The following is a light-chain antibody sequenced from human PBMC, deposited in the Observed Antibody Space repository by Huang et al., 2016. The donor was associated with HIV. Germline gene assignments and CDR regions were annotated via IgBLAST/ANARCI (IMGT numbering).Light chain of an antibody. CDR1: QSVSSSY. J-gene: IGKJ2*01. Sequence: DIVFTQSPGTLSLSPGERATLSCRASQSVSSSYLAWYQQKPGQAPRLLIYGASSRATGIPDRFIGSGSGTDFTLTISRLEPEDCAVYYCQQYGSSPLTFGQGTKLEIK. V-gene: IGKV3-20*01. CDR3: QQYGSSPLT. CDR2: GAS.